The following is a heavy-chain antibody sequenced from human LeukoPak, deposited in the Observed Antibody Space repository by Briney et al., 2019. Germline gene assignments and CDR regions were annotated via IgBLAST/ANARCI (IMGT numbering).Heavy chain of an antibody. V-gene: IGHV4-61*02. CDR3: ARDEGRDSSDI. D-gene: IGHD2-15*01. Sequence: PSETLSLTCTVSGGSISSGSYYWSWIRQPAGKGLEWIGRIYTSGSTNYNPSLKSRVTISVDTSKNQFSLKLSSVTAADTAVYYCARDEGRDSSDIWGQGTMVTVSS. CDR2: IYTSGST. J-gene: IGHJ3*02. CDR1: GGSISSGSYY.